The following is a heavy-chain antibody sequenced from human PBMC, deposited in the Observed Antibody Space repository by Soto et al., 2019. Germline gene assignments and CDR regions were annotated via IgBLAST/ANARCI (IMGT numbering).Heavy chain of an antibody. CDR3: ARDLVTTLTTSPQNHYYHLDV. Sequence: GASVKVSCKASGGTFSSYTISWVRQAPGQGLEWMGRIIPILGIANYAQKFQGRVTITADKSTSTAYMELSSLRSEDTAVYYCARDLVTTLTTSPQNHYYHLDVWGKGTTVTVSS. V-gene: IGHV1-69*04. J-gene: IGHJ6*03. CDR2: IIPILGIA. CDR1: GGTFSSYT. D-gene: IGHD4-17*01.